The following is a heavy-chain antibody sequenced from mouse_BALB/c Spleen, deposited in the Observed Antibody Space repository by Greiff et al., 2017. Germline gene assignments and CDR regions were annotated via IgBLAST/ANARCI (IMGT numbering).Heavy chain of an antibody. Sequence: EVQLQQSGTVLARPGASVKMSCKASGYTFTSYWMHWVKQRPGQGLEWIGAIYPGNSDTSYNQKFKGKAKLTAVTSTSTAYMELSSLTNEDSAVYYCTRRGNYYGYYFDYWGQGTTLTVSS. CDR1: GYTFTSYW. V-gene: IGHV1-5*01. CDR2: IYPGNSDT. D-gene: IGHD1-2*01. J-gene: IGHJ2*01. CDR3: TRRGNYYGYYFDY.